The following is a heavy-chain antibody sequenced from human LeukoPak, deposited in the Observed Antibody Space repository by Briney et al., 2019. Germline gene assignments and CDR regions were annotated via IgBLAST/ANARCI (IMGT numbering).Heavy chain of an antibody. CDR2: ISGSGGST. Sequence: GGSLRLSCAASGFTFSSYAMSWVCQAPGKGLEWVSAISGSGGSTYYADSVKGRFTISRDNSKNTLYLQMNSLRAEDTAVYYCAKDQSSGRYFDYWGQGTLVTVSS. V-gene: IGHV3-23*01. J-gene: IGHJ4*02. D-gene: IGHD6-19*01. CDR3: AKDQSSGRYFDY. CDR1: GFTFSSYA.